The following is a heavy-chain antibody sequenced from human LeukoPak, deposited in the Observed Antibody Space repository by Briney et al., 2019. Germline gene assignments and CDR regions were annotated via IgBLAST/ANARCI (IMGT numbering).Heavy chain of an antibody. CDR1: GGSISSSSYY. Sequence: PSETLSLSCTVSGGSISSSSYYWGWIRQPPGKGLEWSGSIYYSGSTYYNPSHKSRVTISVDTSKNQSSLKLSSVTAADTAVYYCARRTETYYYDSSGRRTYYFDYWGQGTLVTVSS. V-gene: IGHV4-39*01. J-gene: IGHJ4*02. CDR3: ARRTETYYYDSSGRRTYYFDY. D-gene: IGHD3-22*01. CDR2: IYYSGST.